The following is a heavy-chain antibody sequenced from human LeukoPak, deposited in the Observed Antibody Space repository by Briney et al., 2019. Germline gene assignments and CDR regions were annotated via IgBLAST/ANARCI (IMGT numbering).Heavy chain of an antibody. Sequence: ASVKVSCKASGGTFSSYAISWVRQAPGQGLEWMGGIIPIFGTANYAQKFQGRVTITADESTSTAYMELSSLRSDDTAVYYCASTPYYDSSGYYYVFDYWGQGTLVTVSS. D-gene: IGHD3-22*01. CDR3: ASTPYYDSSGYYYVFDY. V-gene: IGHV1-69*13. CDR1: GGTFSSYA. CDR2: IIPIFGTA. J-gene: IGHJ4*02.